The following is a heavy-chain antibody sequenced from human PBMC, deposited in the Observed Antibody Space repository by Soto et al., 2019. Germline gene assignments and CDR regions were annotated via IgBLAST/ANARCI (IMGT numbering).Heavy chain of an antibody. Sequence: QVQLQESGPGLVKPSQTLSLTCTVSGGSISSGGYYWSWIRQHPGKGLEWIGYIYYSGSTYYNPSVKSRVTISVDTSKNQFSLKLSSVTAADTAVYYCARDKSGYSSYYFDYWGQGTLVTVSS. CDR1: GGSISSGGYY. D-gene: IGHD5-18*01. CDR2: IYYSGST. V-gene: IGHV4-31*03. CDR3: ARDKSGYSSYYFDY. J-gene: IGHJ4*02.